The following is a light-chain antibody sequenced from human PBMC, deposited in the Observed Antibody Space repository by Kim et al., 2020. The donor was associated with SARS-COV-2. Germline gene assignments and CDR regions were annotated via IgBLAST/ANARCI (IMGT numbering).Light chain of an antibody. Sequence: DIQMTQSPSSLSASVGDRVTITCRASQAISNSLAWFQQKPGKAPKSLIYAASRLQSGVPSKFSGSGSGTDFTLTISSLQPEDSATYYCQQYDNYPHTFGQGTKLEIK. V-gene: IGKV1-16*02. CDR2: AAS. CDR1: QAISNS. J-gene: IGKJ2*01. CDR3: QQYDNYPHT.